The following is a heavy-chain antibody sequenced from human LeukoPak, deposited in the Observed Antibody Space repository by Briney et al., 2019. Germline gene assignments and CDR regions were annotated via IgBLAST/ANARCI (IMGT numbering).Heavy chain of an antibody. CDR1: GFTFSSYA. CDR3: AKDGRQKGIAVAGTFFDY. D-gene: IGHD6-19*01. CDR2: ISGSGGST. V-gene: IGHV3-23*01. Sequence: GGSLRLSCAASGFTFSSYAMSWVRQAPGKGLEWVSAISGSGGSTYYADSVKGRFTISRDDSKNTLYLQMNSLRAEDTAVYYCAKDGRQKGIAVAGTFFDYWGQGTLVTVSS. J-gene: IGHJ4*02.